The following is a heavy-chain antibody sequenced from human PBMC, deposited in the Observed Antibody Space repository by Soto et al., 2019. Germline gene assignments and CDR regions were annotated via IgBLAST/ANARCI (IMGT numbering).Heavy chain of an antibody. V-gene: IGHV1-3*01. CDR3: AVFKGTHYYYGMDV. CDR1: GYTFTSYA. CDR2: INAGNGNT. J-gene: IGHJ6*02. Sequence: ASVKVSCEASGYTFTSYAIHWVRQAPGQRLEWMGWINAGNGNTKYSQKFQGRVTITRDTSASTAYMELSSLRSEDTAVYYCAVFKGTHYYYGMDVWGQGTTVTVSS.